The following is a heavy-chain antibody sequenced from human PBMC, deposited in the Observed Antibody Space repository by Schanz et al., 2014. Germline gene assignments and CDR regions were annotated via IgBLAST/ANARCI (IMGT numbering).Heavy chain of an antibody. CDR2: ISPTGSST. J-gene: IGHJ4*02. Sequence: EVQLLESGGTVVQPGGSLRVSCAASGFTFTTYAMTWVRQAPGKGLEWVSNISPTGSSTYYADSVKGRFTISRDNSKNTLFLQMSSLRAEDTAVYYCARDGDFDYWGQGTLVTVSS. V-gene: IGHV3-23*01. CDR1: GFTFTTYA. CDR3: ARDGDFDY.